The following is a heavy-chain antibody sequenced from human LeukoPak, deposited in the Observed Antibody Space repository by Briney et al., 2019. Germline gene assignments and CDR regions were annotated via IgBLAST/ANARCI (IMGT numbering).Heavy chain of an antibody. V-gene: IGHV4-59*01. D-gene: IGHD2-15*01. CDR2: VYYSGST. J-gene: IGHJ6*02. CDR3: ARADCSGGTCYYYYGMDV. Sequence: SETPSLTCTVSGGSISSYYWSWIRQPPGKGLEWIGYVYYSGSTNYNPSLKSRVTISVDTSKNQFSLKLSSVTAADTAVYYCARADCSGGTCYYYYGMDVWGQGTTVSVSS. CDR1: GGSISSYY.